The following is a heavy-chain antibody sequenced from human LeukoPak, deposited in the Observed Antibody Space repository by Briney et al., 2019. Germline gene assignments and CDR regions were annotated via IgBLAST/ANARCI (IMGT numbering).Heavy chain of an antibody. J-gene: IGHJ4*02. CDR1: GGSFSGYY. Sequence: SETLSLTCAVYGGSFSGYYWSWIRQPPGKGLEWIGEINHSGSTNYNPSLKSRVTISVDTSKNQFSLKLSSVTAADTAVYYCATRLLNYYGSGSYFDYWGQGTLVTVSS. V-gene: IGHV4-34*01. CDR2: INHSGST. CDR3: ATRLLNYYGSGSYFDY. D-gene: IGHD3-10*01.